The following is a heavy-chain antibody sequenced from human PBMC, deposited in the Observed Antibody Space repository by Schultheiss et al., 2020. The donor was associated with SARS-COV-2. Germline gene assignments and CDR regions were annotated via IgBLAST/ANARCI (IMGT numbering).Heavy chain of an antibody. V-gene: IGHV4-4*02. CDR2: IYHSGST. D-gene: IGHD2-21*02. Sequence: SETLSLTCAVSGGSISSSNWWSWVRQPPGKGLEWIGEIYHSGSTNYNPSLKSRVTISVDTSKNQFSLKLSSVTAADTAVYYCARRSHCGGDCPTYYYYGMDVWGQGTTVTVSS. CDR1: GGSISSSNW. CDR3: ARRSHCGGDCPTYYYYGMDV. J-gene: IGHJ6*02.